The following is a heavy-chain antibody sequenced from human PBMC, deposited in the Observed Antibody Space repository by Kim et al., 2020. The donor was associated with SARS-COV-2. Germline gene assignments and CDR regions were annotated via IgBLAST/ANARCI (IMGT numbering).Heavy chain of an antibody. D-gene: IGHD6-13*01. CDR2: ISSNGGST. CDR1: GFTFSSYA. CDR3: VKDRPGYSSSWFDY. J-gene: IGHJ4*02. V-gene: IGHV3-64D*09. Sequence: GGSLRLSCSASGFTFSSYAMHWVRQAPGKGLEYVSAISSNGGSTYYADSVKCRFTISRDNSKNTLYLQMNSLRAEDTAVYYCVKDRPGYSSSWFDYWGQGTLVTVSS.